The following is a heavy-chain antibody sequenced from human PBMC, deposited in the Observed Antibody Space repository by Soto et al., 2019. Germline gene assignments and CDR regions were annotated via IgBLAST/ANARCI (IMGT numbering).Heavy chain of an antibody. V-gene: IGHV3-21*01. J-gene: IGHJ5*02. D-gene: IGHD6-19*01. CDR3: ARTGIAVLGCDP. CDR1: GFTLSSYS. Sequence: GGSLRLSCAASGFTLSSYSMNWVRQAPGKGLEWVSSISSSSTYIYYADSVKGRFTISRDNAKNSLYLQMNSLRAEDTAVYYWARTGIAVLGCDPWGQGTLLTASS. CDR2: ISSSSTYI.